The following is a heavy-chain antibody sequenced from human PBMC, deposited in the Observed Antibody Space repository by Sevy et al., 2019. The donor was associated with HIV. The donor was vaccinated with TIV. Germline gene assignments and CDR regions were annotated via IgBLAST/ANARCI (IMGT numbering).Heavy chain of an antibody. Sequence: SETLSLTCTVSGGSISSYYWSWIRQPAGKGLEWIGRIYTSGSTNYNPSLKSRVTMSVDTSKNKFSLKLSSVTAADTAVYYCAKYFVAVLPAAISQYGIDVWGQGTTVTVSS. CDR3: AKYFVAVLPAAISQYGIDV. D-gene: IGHD2-2*02. CDR1: GGSISSYY. V-gene: IGHV4-4*07. J-gene: IGHJ6*02. CDR2: IYTSGST.